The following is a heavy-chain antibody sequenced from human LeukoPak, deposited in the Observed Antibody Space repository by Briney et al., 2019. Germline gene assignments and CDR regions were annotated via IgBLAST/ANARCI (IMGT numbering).Heavy chain of an antibody. CDR2: ISGSGGST. D-gene: IGHD3-10*01. CDR3: AKELYYYGSGSYNY. CDR1: GFTFSSYG. V-gene: IGHV3-23*01. Sequence: GGSLSLFCAASGFTFSSYGMHWVRQAPGKGREWVSAISGSGGSTYYADSVKGRFTISRDNSKNTLYLQMNSLRAEDTAVYYCAKELYYYGSGSYNYWGQGTLVTVSS. J-gene: IGHJ4*02.